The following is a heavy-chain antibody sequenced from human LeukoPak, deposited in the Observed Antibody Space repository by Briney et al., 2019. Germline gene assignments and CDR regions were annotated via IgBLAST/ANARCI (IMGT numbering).Heavy chain of an antibody. CDR2: IYYSGTT. CDR1: GASISNSNYY. Sequence: PSETLSLTCTVSGASISNSNYYWGWIRQPPVVGLEWIGSIYYSGTTYYNPSLKSRVTISVDTSKNQFSLKMSSVTAADTAVYYCARDLGWTDAFDIWGQGTMVTVSS. CDR3: ARDLGWTDAFDI. D-gene: IGHD3/OR15-3a*01. V-gene: IGHV4-39*02. J-gene: IGHJ3*02.